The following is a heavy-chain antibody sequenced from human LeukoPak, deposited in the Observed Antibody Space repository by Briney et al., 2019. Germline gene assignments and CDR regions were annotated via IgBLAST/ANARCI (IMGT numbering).Heavy chain of an antibody. CDR3: TTRAWPPKYFQH. CDR1: GFTFSSSW. CDR2: ISGSGGST. J-gene: IGHJ1*01. V-gene: IGHV3-23*01. Sequence: GGSLRLSCSASGFTFSSSWMNWVRQAPGKGLEWVSAISGSGGSTYYADSVKGRFTISRDNSKNTLYLQMNSLRAEDTAVYYCTTRAWPPKYFQHWGQGTLVTVSS. D-gene: IGHD1-14*01.